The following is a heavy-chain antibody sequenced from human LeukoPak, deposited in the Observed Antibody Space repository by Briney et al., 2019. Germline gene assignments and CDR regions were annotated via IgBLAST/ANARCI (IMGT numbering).Heavy chain of an antibody. D-gene: IGHD5-12*01. CDR3: AREMGGYPFDY. Sequence: GGSLRLSCAASGFTFSSYAMSWVRQAPGKGLEWVSVIYSGGSTYYADSVKGRFTISRDNSKNTLYLQMNSLRAEDTAVYYCAREMGGYPFDYWGQGTLVTVSS. V-gene: IGHV3-66*01. J-gene: IGHJ4*02. CDR2: IYSGGST. CDR1: GFTFSSYA.